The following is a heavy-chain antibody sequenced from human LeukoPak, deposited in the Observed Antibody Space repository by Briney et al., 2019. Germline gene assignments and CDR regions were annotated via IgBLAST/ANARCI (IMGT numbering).Heavy chain of an antibody. V-gene: IGHV3-23*01. CDR2: ISSSGGGT. CDR3: ATISAKNDY. D-gene: IGHD5-18*01. Sequence: PGGSLRLSCAASGFTFISYVMNWVRQAPGKGLEWVSAISSSGGGTYYADSVKGRFTISRDNSKNTLYLQMNSLRAEDTAVYYYATISAKNDYWGQGTLVTVSS. CDR1: GFTFISYV. J-gene: IGHJ4*02.